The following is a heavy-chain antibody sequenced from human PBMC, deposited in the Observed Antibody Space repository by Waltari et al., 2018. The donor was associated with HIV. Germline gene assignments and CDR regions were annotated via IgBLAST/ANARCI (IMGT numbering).Heavy chain of an antibody. Sequence: EVQLVESGGGLVQPGGSLRLSCAASGFTFRSYWMSWVRQAPGKGLEWVANIKQDGSEKYYVDSMKDRFTISRDNAKNSLYLQINSLRAEDTAVYYCAGRSPARRLNWFDPWGQGTLVIVSS. CDR2: IKQDGSEK. D-gene: IGHD2-8*01. CDR1: GFTFRSYW. CDR3: AGRSPARRLNWFDP. V-gene: IGHV3-7*01. J-gene: IGHJ5*02.